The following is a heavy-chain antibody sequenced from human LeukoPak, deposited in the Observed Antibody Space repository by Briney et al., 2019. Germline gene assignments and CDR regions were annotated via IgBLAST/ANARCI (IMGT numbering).Heavy chain of an antibody. V-gene: IGHV1-24*01. CDR3: ATASFANFRSWFDP. CDR2: FDPEDGET. J-gene: IGHJ5*02. CDR1: GYTLAELS. Sequence: ASVKVSCKVSGYTLAELSMHWVRQAPGKGLEWMGGFDPEDGETIYAQKFQGRVTMTEDTSTDTAYMELSSLRSEDTAVYYCATASFANFRSWFDPWGQGTLVTVSS. D-gene: IGHD1-7*01.